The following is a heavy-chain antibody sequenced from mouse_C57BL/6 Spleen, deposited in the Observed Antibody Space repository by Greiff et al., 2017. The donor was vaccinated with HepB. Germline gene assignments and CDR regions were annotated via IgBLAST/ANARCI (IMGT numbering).Heavy chain of an antibody. CDR2: ISDGGSYT. CDR3: ARVYYSNLYAMDY. Sequence: EVKLMESGGGLVKPGGSLKLSCAASGFTFSSYAMSWVRQTPEKRLEWVATISDGGSYTYYPDNVKGRFTISRDNAKNNLYLQMSHLTSEDTAMYYCARVYYSNLYAMDYWGQGTSVTVSS. CDR1: GFTFSSYA. D-gene: IGHD2-5*01. J-gene: IGHJ4*01. V-gene: IGHV5-4*03.